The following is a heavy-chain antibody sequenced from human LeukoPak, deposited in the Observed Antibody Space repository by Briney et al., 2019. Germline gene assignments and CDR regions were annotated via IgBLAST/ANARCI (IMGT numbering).Heavy chain of an antibody. Sequence: PSETLSLTCTVSGGSISSYYWSWIRQPPGKGLEWIGYIHYSGSTNYNPSLKSRVTISVDTSKNQFSLKLSSVTAADTAVYYCAREEAPGIAVAGFDIWGQGTMVTVSS. CDR1: GGSISSYY. V-gene: IGHV4-59*01. D-gene: IGHD6-19*01. CDR3: AREEAPGIAVAGFDI. CDR2: IHYSGST. J-gene: IGHJ3*02.